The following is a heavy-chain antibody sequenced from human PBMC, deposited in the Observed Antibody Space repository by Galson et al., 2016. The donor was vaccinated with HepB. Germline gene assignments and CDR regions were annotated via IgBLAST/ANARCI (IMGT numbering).Heavy chain of an antibody. J-gene: IGHJ3*01. V-gene: IGHV3-48*03. CDR1: GFTFNTYE. D-gene: IGHD3-10*01. CDR2: ISDSGHTI. Sequence: SLRLSCAASGFTFNTYEINWVRQAPGKGLEWVSYISDSGHTIYYADSVRGRFTISRENAKSSVNLQMNSLRAEDTAVYFCARTRRDRYYYGSGTFTNAFDLWGQGTVVSVSS. CDR3: ARTRRDRYYYGSGTFTNAFDL.